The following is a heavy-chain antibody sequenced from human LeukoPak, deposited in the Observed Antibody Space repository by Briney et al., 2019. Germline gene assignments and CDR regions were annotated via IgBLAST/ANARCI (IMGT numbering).Heavy chain of an antibody. CDR1: GGSIINSY. V-gene: IGHV4-4*07. CDR3: ARHSSSSYYYYGMDV. J-gene: IGHJ6*02. D-gene: IGHD6-6*01. Sequence: PSETLSLTCTVSGGSIINSYWSWIRQPAGMGLEWIGRIYSSGSTDYNPSLKSRVTMSLDTSKNQFSLKLSSVTAADTAVYYCARHSSSSYYYYGMDVWGQGTTVTVSS. CDR2: IYSSGST.